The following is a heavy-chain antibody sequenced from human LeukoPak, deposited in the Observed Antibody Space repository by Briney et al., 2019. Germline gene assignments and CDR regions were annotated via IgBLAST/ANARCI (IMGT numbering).Heavy chain of an antibody. CDR2: ISSSGSTI. Sequence: GGSLRLSCPASGFTFSSYEMNWVRQAPGKGLEWASYISSSGSTIYYADSVKGRFTISRDNAKNSLYLQMNSLSAEDTAAYYCARMYSGLSDYWGQGTLVTVSS. CDR3: ARMYSGLSDY. V-gene: IGHV3-48*03. J-gene: IGHJ4*02. D-gene: IGHD2/OR15-2a*01. CDR1: GFTFSSYE.